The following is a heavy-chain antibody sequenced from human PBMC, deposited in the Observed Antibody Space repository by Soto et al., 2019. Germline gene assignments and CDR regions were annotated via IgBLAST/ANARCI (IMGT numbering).Heavy chain of an antibody. CDR3: ARAIVVVPAAINWFDP. J-gene: IGHJ5*02. CDR1: GGSISSGGYY. Sequence: SETLSLTCTVSGGSISSGGYYWSWIRQHPGKGLEWIGYIYYSGSTYYNPSLKSRVTISVDTSKNQFSLKLSSVTAADTAVYYCARAIVVVPAAINWFDPWGQGTLVTVSS. V-gene: IGHV4-31*03. D-gene: IGHD2-2*02. CDR2: IYYSGST.